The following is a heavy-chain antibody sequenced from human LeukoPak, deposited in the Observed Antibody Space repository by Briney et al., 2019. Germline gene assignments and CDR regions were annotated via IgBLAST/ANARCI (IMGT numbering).Heavy chain of an antibody. D-gene: IGHD4-17*01. V-gene: IGHV3-7*01. CDR2: IKQDGSEK. J-gene: IGHJ4*02. CDR1: GFIFTNYF. Sequence: PGGSLRLSCAASGFIFTNYFMSWVRQAPGKGLEWVANIKQDGSEKYYVDSVKGRFIVSRDNAKNSLFLQMNSLRAEDTGVYYCARVSYGAFDYWGQGTLVTVSS. CDR3: ARVSYGAFDY.